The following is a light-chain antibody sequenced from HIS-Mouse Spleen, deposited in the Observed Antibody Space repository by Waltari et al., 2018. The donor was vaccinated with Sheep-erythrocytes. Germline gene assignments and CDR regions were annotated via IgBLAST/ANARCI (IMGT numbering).Light chain of an antibody. CDR2: EGS. V-gene: IGLV2-23*01. J-gene: IGLJ3*02. CDR1: SSDGGSYNL. Sequence: QSALTQPASVSGSPGQSITISCTGTSSDGGSYNLVLLYQQHPGKAPKLMIYEGSKRPSGVSNRFSGSKSGNTASLTISGLQAEDEADYYCCSYAGSSTPWVFGGGTKLTVL. CDR3: CSYAGSSTPWV.